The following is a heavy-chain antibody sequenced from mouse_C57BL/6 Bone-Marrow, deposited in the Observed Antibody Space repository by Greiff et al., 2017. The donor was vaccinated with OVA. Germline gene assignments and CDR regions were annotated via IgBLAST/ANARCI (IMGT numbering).Heavy chain of an antibody. Sequence: VHLVESGAELAKPGASVKLSCKASGYTFTSYWMHWVKQRPGQGLEWIGYINPSSGYTKYNQKFKDKATLTADKSSSTAYMQLSSLTYEDSAVYYCAREFPYSSGYGAWFAYWGQGTLVTVSA. CDR1: GYTFTSYW. D-gene: IGHD3-2*02. CDR3: AREFPYSSGYGAWFAY. V-gene: IGHV1-7*01. CDR2: INPSSGYT. J-gene: IGHJ3*01.